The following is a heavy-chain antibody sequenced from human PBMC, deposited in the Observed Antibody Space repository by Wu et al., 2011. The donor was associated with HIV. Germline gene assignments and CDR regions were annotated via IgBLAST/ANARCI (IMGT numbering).Heavy chain of an antibody. J-gene: IGHJ3*02. CDR1: GYSFTSYG. V-gene: IGHV1-18*01. Sequence: QVQLVQSGAEVKKPGASVKVSCTASGYSFTSYGISWVRQIPGQGLEWMGWISVHDGNTNYAQRIQDRVAIVADTSTNIVYMELRSLTSDDTAIYYCVRDQTPYFYDSSGYLDALDIWGQGTPVTVSS. CDR3: VRDQTPYFYDSSGYLDALDI. D-gene: IGHD3-22*01. CDR2: ISVHDGNT.